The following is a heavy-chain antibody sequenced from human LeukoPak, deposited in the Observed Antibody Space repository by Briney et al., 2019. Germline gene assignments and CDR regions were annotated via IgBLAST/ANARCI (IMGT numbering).Heavy chain of an antibody. V-gene: IGHV3-33*01. J-gene: IGHJ4*02. CDR2: IWYDGSNK. CDR1: GFTFSSYG. CDR3: ARVTRLQANDY. D-gene: IGHD5-24*01. Sequence: GGSLRLSCAASGFTFSSYGMHWVRQAPGKGLEWVAVIWYDGSNKYYADSVKGRFTISRYNSKNTLYLQMNSLRAEDTAVYYCARVTRLQANDYWGQGTLVTVSS.